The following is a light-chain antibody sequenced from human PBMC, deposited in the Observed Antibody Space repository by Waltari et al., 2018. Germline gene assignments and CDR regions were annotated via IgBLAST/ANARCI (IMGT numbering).Light chain of an antibody. CDR2: EVS. J-gene: IGLJ2*01. V-gene: IGLV2-8*01. CDR3: SSYAGSTVV. CDR1: SSDVGGYNY. Sequence: QSALTQPPSASGSPGQSVTIPCPGTSSDVGGYNYVSWYQQHPGKAPKLMIYEVSKRPSGVPDRFSGSKSGNTASLTVSGLQAEDEADYYCSSYAGSTVVFGGGTKLTVL.